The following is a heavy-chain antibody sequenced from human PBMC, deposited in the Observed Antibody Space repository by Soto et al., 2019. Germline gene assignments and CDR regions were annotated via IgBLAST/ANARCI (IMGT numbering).Heavy chain of an antibody. V-gene: IGHV4-59*12. CDR3: AAGTLGAVWTPLDD. CDR1: GGSISSYY. CDR2: MYYGGIT. J-gene: IGHJ4*02. Sequence: PSETLSLTCTVSGGSISSYYLSWIRQPPGKGLEWIGYMYYGGITNYNPSLKSRVTISVDTSKMQVSLKLTSVTAADTALYYCAAGTLGAVWTPLDDWGQGTLVTVSS. D-gene: IGHD3-16*01.